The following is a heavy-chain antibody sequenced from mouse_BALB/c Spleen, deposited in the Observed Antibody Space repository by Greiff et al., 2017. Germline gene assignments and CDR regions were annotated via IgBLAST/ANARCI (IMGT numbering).Heavy chain of an antibody. V-gene: IGHV14-3*02. CDR3: ARGYYRYDSYFDY. CDR1: GFNIKDTY. D-gene: IGHD2-14*01. J-gene: IGHJ2*01. CDR2: IDPANGNT. Sequence: QESGAELVKPGASVKLSCTASGFNIKDTYMHWVKQRPEQGLEWIGRIDPANGNTKYDPKFQGKATITADTSSNTAYLQLSSLTSEDTAVYYCARGYYRYDSYFDYWGQGTTLTVSS.